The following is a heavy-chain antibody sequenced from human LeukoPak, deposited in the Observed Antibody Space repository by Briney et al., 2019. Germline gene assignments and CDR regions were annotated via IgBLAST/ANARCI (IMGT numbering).Heavy chain of an antibody. CDR1: GYTFTSYG. J-gene: IGHJ4*02. CDR3: ARSLAAAGTKYFDY. CDR2: ISAYNGNT. V-gene: IGHV1-18*01. D-gene: IGHD6-13*01. Sequence: ASVKVSCKASGYTFTSYGISWVRQAPGQGLVWMGWISAYNGNTNYAQKLQGRVTMTTDTSTSTAYMELRSLRSDDTAVYYCARSLAAAGTKYFDYWGQGTLVTVSS.